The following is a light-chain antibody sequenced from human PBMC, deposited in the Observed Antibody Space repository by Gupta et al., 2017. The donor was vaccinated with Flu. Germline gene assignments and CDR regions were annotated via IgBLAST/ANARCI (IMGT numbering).Light chain of an antibody. CDR2: DAS. V-gene: IGKV3-11*01. CDR1: QDLGTW. Sequence: ELVFTQSPATLSLSPGERATLSCRASQDLGTWLAWYQQRPGRAPRLLIYDASSSAPGIPARFSGSGSGTDFTLTISSPEPEDSAVYYCQHRKTWPLTFGGGTKVEIK. CDR3: QHRKTWPLT. J-gene: IGKJ4*01.